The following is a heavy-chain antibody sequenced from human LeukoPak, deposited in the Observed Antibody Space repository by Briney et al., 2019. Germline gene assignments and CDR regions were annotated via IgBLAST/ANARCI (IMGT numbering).Heavy chain of an antibody. Sequence: GASVTVFCKASGGTFSSYAISWVRQAPGQGLEWMGGIIPIFGTANYAQKFQGRVTITADESTSTAYMELSSLRSEDTAVYYCARGLIVGATSYAFDIWGQGTMVTVSS. CDR2: IIPIFGTA. CDR3: ARGLIVGATSYAFDI. D-gene: IGHD1-26*01. V-gene: IGHV1-69*13. CDR1: GGTFSSYA. J-gene: IGHJ3*02.